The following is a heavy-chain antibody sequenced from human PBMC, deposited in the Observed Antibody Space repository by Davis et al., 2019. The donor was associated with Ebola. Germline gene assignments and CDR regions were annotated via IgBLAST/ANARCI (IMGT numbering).Heavy chain of an antibody. J-gene: IGHJ6*02. V-gene: IGHV1-46*01. CDR3: ARDPEAYDFWSGSIIVNYGMDV. CDR2: INPSGGST. Sequence: SVTVSCKASLYTFPSYYMHWVRQAPGQGLAWMGIINPSGGSTNYAQKFQGRVNMTRDTSTSTVYMELSSLRSEDTAVYYCARDPEAYDFWSGSIIVNYGMDVWGQGTTVTVSS. CDR1: LYTFPSYY. D-gene: IGHD3-3*01.